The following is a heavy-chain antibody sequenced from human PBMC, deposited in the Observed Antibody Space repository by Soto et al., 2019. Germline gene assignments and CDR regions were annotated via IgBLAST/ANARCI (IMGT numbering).Heavy chain of an antibody. CDR3: VRDGTKTLRDWFDP. V-gene: IGHV4-4*07. CDR1: GGSISSYY. CDR2: IYTSGST. D-gene: IGHD1-1*01. J-gene: IGHJ5*02. Sequence: PSETLSLTCTVSGGSISSYYWSWIRQPAGKGLEWIGRIYTSGSTNYNPSLKSRVTMSVDTSKKQFSLKLRSVTAADTAVYYCVRDGTKTLRDWFDPWGQGISVTVSS.